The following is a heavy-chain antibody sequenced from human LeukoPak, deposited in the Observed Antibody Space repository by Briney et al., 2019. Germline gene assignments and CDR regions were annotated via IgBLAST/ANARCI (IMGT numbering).Heavy chain of an antibody. CDR2: IGGGSINT. Sequence: ASVTVSCKASGFTFTSSAVQWVRQARGQRLERIGWIGGGSINTNYAQKLQERVTITRDMSTSTAYMELSSLRSEDTAVYYCAADPMKWLRNYWGQGTLVTVSS. V-gene: IGHV1-58*01. CDR3: AADPMKWLRNY. J-gene: IGHJ4*02. CDR1: GFTFTSSA. D-gene: IGHD5-12*01.